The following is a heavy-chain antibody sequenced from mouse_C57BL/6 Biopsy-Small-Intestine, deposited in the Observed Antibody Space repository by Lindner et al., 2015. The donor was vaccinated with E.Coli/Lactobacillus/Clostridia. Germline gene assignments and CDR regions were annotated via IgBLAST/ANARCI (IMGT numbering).Heavy chain of an antibody. D-gene: IGHD2-1*01. J-gene: IGHJ2*01. Sequence: VQLQESGAELAKPRASVKLSCKASGYTFTNYWMHWVKQRPGQGLEWIGYINPSSGYTKYNQEFKDKATLTADKSSSTAYMQLSGLTYEDSAVYYCARTVNYAYFDYWGQGTTLTVSS. V-gene: IGHV1-7*01. CDR2: INPSSGYT. CDR1: GYTFTNYW. CDR3: ARTVNYAYFDY.